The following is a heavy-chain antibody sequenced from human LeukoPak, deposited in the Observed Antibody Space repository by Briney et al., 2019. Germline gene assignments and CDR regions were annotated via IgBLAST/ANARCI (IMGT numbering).Heavy chain of an antibody. D-gene: IGHD3-9*01. CDR3: ARDFEAYYYYYYMDV. J-gene: IGHJ6*03. Sequence: GGSLRLSCAASGFTFSSYSMNWVRQAPGKGLEWVPSIISSSSYIYYADSVKGRFTISRDNAKNSLYLQMNSLRAEDTAVYYCARDFEAYYYYYYMDVWGKGTTVTVSS. CDR1: GFTFSSYS. V-gene: IGHV3-21*01. CDR2: IISSSSYI.